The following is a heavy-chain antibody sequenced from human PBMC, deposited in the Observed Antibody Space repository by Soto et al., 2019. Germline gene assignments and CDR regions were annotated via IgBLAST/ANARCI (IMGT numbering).Heavy chain of an antibody. J-gene: IGHJ5*02. CDR2: IFYTGST. CDR3: ARLIVRRFDP. D-gene: IGHD3-16*02. V-gene: IGHV4-59*01. Sequence: QVQLQESGPGLVKPSETLSLTCTVSGGSISNYYWSWIRQPPGKGLEWIGYIFYTGSTNYNPSLKSRVTISVDTSKNQFSLKLSSVTAADTAMYYCARLIVRRFDPWGQGTLVTVSS. CDR1: GGSISNYY.